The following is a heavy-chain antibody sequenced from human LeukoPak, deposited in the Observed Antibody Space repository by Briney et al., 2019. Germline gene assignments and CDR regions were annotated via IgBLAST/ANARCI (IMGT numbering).Heavy chain of an antibody. CDR3: ASGSNGVSRPYYYDSSGHHY. V-gene: IGHV1-2*02. CDR1: GYTFTGYY. CDR2: INPNSGGT. Sequence: ASVKVSCKASGYTFTGYYMHWVRQAPGQGLEWMGWINPNSGGTNYAQKFQGRVTMTRDTSISTAYMELSRLRSDDTAVYYCASGSNGVSRPYYYDSSGHHYWGQGTLVTVSS. D-gene: IGHD3-22*01. J-gene: IGHJ4*02.